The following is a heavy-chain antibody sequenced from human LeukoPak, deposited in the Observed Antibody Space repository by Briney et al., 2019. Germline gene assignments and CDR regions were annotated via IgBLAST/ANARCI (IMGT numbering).Heavy chain of an antibody. V-gene: IGHV4-59*12. J-gene: IGHJ3*02. CDR1: GGSISSYY. Sequence: PSETLSLTCTVSGGSISSYYWSWIRQPPGKGLEWIGYIYYSGSTNYNPSLKSRVTISVDTSKNQLSLKLSSVTAADTAVYYCAREGFGGSYLYAFDIWGQGTMVTVSS. CDR2: IYYSGST. CDR3: AREGFGGSYLYAFDI. D-gene: IGHD1-26*01.